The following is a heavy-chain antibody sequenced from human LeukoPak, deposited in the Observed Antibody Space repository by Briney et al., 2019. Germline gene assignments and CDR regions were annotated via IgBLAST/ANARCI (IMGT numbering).Heavy chain of an antibody. CDR1: GFIFRNYY. CDR2: INEDGCEK. CDR3: FSGPGL. Sequence: PGGSLRLSCAAAGFIFRNYYMGWVRQSRGKGVEGVGNINEDGCEKLCVDSVRARFTISRHNAKNSLYLQMNILRGEDTAVFYCFSGPGLCGQGTLVTVSS. V-gene: IGHV3-7*01. J-gene: IGHJ4*02. D-gene: IGHD2-15*01.